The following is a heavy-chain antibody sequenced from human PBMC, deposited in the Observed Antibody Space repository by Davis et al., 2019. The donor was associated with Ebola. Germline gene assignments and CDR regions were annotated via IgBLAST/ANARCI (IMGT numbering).Heavy chain of an antibody. CDR2: ISWDGGSST. Sequence: GESLKISCAASGFTFSSYWMHWVRQAPGKGLEWVSLISWDGGSSTYYADSVKGRFTISRDNSKNTLYLQMNSLRAEDTAVYYCAKGGGSSGWYYFDYWGQGTLVTVSS. D-gene: IGHD6-19*01. CDR3: AKGGGSSGWYYFDY. V-gene: IGHV3-23*01. CDR1: GFTFSSYW. J-gene: IGHJ4*02.